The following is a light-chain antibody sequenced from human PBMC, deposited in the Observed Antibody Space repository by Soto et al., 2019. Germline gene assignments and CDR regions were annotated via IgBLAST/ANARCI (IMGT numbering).Light chain of an antibody. CDR3: QQYNSYRT. Sequence: GDRVTITCRASQSISSWLAWYQQKPGKAPKLLIYDASSLESGVPSRFSGSGSGTEFTLTISSRQPDDFATYYCQQYNSYRTFGQGTKVEIK. CDR2: DAS. CDR1: QSISSW. V-gene: IGKV1-5*01. J-gene: IGKJ1*01.